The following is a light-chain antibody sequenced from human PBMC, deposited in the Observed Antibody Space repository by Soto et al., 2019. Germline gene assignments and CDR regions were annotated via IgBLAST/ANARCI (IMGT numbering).Light chain of an antibody. CDR3: MQALQTPT. CDR2: VGS. V-gene: IGKV2-28*01. CDR1: QSLLHSNGYNY. J-gene: IGKJ1*01. Sequence: DIEMTQSPLSLSVTPGEPASISCRSSQSLLHSNGYNYLDWYLQKPGQSPQVLIYVGSNRASGVPDRFSGSGSGTDFTLKISRVEAEDVGVYYCMQALQTPTFGQGTKVDIK.